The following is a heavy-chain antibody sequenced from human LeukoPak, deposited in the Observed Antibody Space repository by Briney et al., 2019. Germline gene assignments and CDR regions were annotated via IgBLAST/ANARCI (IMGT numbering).Heavy chain of an antibody. CDR3: ARGLSPVVRASPMGY. CDR2: ITYDGYYK. Sequence: GGSLRLSCAASGFTFSTYGMHWVRQAPGKGLEWVALITYDGYYKYYSDSVKGRFTISSDTSKNTLSLQMNSLRAEDTAVYYCARGLSPVVRASPMGYWGQGTLVTVSS. D-gene: IGHD3-10*01. V-gene: IGHV3-30*03. J-gene: IGHJ4*02. CDR1: GFTFSTYG.